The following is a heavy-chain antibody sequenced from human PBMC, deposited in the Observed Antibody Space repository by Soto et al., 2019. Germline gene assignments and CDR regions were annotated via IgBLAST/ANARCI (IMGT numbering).Heavy chain of an antibody. D-gene: IGHD3-3*01. Sequence: SGPTLVNPTETLTLTCTVSGFSLSNARMGVSWIRQPPGKALEWLAHIFSNDEKSYSTSLKSRLTISKDTSKSQVVLTMTNMDPVDTATYYCARILPSYYDFWSGPSYYFDYWGQGTLVTVS. CDR2: IFSNDEK. CDR3: ARILPSYYDFWSGPSYYFDY. J-gene: IGHJ4*02. CDR1: GFSLSNARMG. V-gene: IGHV2-26*01.